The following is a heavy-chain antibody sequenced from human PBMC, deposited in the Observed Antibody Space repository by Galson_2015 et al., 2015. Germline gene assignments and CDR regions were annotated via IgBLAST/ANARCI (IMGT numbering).Heavy chain of an antibody. CDR1: GFTFSSYW. V-gene: IGHV3-7*03. Sequence: SLRLSCAASGFTFSSYWMSWVRQAPGKGLEWVANIKQDGSEKYYVDSVKGRFTISRDNAKNSLYLQMNSLRPEDTAFYYCAKDRAHYYGSGIMDAWGKGTTVTVSS. J-gene: IGHJ6*04. CDR2: IKQDGSEK. CDR3: AKDRAHYYGSGIMDA. D-gene: IGHD3-10*01.